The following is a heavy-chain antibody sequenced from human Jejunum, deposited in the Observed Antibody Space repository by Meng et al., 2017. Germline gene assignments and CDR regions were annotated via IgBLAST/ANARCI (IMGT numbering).Heavy chain of an antibody. Sequence: QVQPLESGPGLLKPSESLPLSCIVSVGSISPLHWSWIRQPKGQGLEWIGYIYNSGSTNYNPSLMRRVTISMDTSENQFSLRLGSVTAADTAVYYCARGGWYVIHWGPGTLVTVSS. CDR1: VGSISPLH. CDR3: ARGGWYVIH. V-gene: IGHV4-59*01. D-gene: IGHD6-19*01. J-gene: IGHJ4*02. CDR2: IYNSGST.